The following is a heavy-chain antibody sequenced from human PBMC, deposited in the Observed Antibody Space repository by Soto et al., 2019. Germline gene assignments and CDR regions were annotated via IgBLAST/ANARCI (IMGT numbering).Heavy chain of an antibody. CDR1: DFAFSNAW. D-gene: IGHD1-26*01. V-gene: IGHV3-15*07. CDR2: IKSRALGGTT. CDR3: TTDSYSPIVEVRFDY. Sequence: GSLRHSCAASDFAFSNAWINWVRQAPGKGLEWVGRIKSRALGGTTDFAAPVRGRFAITRDDSRNMVYMQMNNLNTEDTAVYYCTTDSYSPIVEVRFDYWGHGTLVTVSS. J-gene: IGHJ4*01.